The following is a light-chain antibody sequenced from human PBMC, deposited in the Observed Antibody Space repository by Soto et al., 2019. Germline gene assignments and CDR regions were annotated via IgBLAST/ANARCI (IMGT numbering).Light chain of an antibody. CDR1: SSNIGSGYD. CDR3: QSYDSSLSDGV. Sequence: QAVVTQPPSVSGAPGQRVTISCTGSSSNIGSGYDVHWYQPLPGTAPKLLIYGNTNRPSGVPDRFSGSKSGTSASLAITGLQAEDEADYYCQSYDSSLSDGVFGGGTKLTVL. J-gene: IGLJ3*02. CDR2: GNT. V-gene: IGLV1-40*01.